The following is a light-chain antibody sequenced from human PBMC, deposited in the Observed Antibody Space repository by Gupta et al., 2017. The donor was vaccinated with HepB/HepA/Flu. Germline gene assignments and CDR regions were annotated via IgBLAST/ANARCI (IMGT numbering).Light chain of an antibody. J-gene: IGKJ1*01. Sequence: DIVMNQSPNSLAVSLGARATINCKSSQSVLKSLNKTNNLAWDQQKPVQPHNLIIYGASNREYGVTVRFSGSGAVTDFTLTSSRRQDGDVEFYYCQQVYTTWTFGQGTKVE. CDR2: GAS. CDR3: QQVYTTWT. CDR1: QSVLKSLNKTNN. V-gene: IGKV4-1*01.